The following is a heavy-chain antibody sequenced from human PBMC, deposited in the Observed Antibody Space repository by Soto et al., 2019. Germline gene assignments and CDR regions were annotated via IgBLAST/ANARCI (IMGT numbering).Heavy chain of an antibody. J-gene: IGHJ6*02. V-gene: IGHV1-69*06. CDR2: IIPIFGTA. Sequence: GASVKVSCKASGGTFSSYAISCVRQAPGQGLEWMGGIIPIFGTANYAQKFQGRVTITADKSTSTAYMELSSLRSEDTAVYYCAVGIVVVTAINPDGGYYYYGMDVWGQGTTVTVSS. D-gene: IGHD2-21*02. CDR1: GGTFSSYA. CDR3: AVGIVVVTAINPDGGYYYYGMDV.